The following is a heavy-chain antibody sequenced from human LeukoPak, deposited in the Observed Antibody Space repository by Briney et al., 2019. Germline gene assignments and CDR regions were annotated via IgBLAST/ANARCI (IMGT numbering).Heavy chain of an antibody. CDR2: IIPIFGTA. D-gene: IGHD6-6*01. Sequence: SVKVSCKASGGTFSSYAISWVRQAPGQGLEWMGRIIPIFGTANYAQKFQGRVTITTDESTSTAYMELSSLRSEDTAVYYCARGPIAARPDNWFDPWGQGALVTVSS. CDR1: GGTFSSYA. V-gene: IGHV1-69*05. J-gene: IGHJ5*02. CDR3: ARGPIAARPDNWFDP.